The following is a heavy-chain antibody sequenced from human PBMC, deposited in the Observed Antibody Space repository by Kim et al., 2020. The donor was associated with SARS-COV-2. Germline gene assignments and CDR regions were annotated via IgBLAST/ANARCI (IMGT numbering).Heavy chain of an antibody. Sequence: SETLSLTCTVSGGSISSYYWSWIRQPPGKGLEWIGYIYYSGSTNYNPSLKSRVTISVDTSKNQFSLKLSSVTAADTAVYYCARTGGIAAHFDYWGQGTLVTVSS. CDR1: GGSISSYY. CDR3: ARTGGIAAHFDY. J-gene: IGHJ4*02. V-gene: IGHV4-59*13. D-gene: IGHD6-25*01. CDR2: IYYSGST.